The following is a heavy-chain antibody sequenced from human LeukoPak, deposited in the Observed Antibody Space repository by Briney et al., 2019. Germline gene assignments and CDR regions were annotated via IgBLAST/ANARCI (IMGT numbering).Heavy chain of an antibody. CDR2: IIPIFGTA. D-gene: IGHD4-23*01. CDR3: ASATAVTGRYYYYMDV. Sequence: ASVKVSCKASGGTFSSYAISWARQAPGQGLEWMGGIIPIFGTANYAQKFQGRVTITADESTSTAYMELSSLRSEDTAVYYCASATAVTGRYYYYMDVWGKGITVTVSS. J-gene: IGHJ6*03. V-gene: IGHV1-69*13. CDR1: GGTFSSYA.